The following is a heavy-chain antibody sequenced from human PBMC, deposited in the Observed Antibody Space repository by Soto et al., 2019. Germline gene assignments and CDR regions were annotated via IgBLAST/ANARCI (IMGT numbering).Heavy chain of an antibody. D-gene: IGHD1-26*01. Sequence: ASVKVSCKASGYTFTSYGISWVRQAPGQGLEWMGWISAYNGNTNYAQKLQGRVTMTTDTSTSTAYMELRSLRSDDTAVYYCARDQGSNHHHNSPPYWGQGTLVTVSS. CDR3: ARDQGSNHHHNSPPY. V-gene: IGHV1-18*01. J-gene: IGHJ4*02. CDR1: GYTFTSYG. CDR2: ISAYNGNT.